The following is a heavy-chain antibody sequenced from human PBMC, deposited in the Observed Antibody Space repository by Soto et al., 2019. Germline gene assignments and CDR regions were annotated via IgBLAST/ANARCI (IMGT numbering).Heavy chain of an antibody. D-gene: IGHD3-3*01. CDR1: GGSISSSSYY. J-gene: IGHJ5*02. CDR3: ARHDFGVVNSWFDP. Sequence: QLQLQESGPGLVKPSETLSLTCTVSGGSISSSSYYWGWIRQPPGKGLEWIGSIYYSGSTYYNPSLNSRSTXXVXPXXNQFSLTLSSVTAADTAVYYCARHDFGVVNSWFDPWGQGTLVTVSS. V-gene: IGHV4-39*01. CDR2: IYYSGST.